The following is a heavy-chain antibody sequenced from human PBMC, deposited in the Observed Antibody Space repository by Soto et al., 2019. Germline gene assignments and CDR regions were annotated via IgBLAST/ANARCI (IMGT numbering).Heavy chain of an antibody. CDR1: GGSISSYY. V-gene: IGHV4-59*01. J-gene: IGHJ6*02. CDR2: IYYSGST. CDR3: ARDRVNSLYGMDV. D-gene: IGHD2-21*01. Sequence: PSETLSLTCTVSGGSISSYYWSWIRQPPGKGLEWIGYIYYSGSTNYNPSLKSRVTISVDTSKNQFSLKLSSVTAADTAVYYCARDRVNSLYGMDVWGQGTTVTVSS.